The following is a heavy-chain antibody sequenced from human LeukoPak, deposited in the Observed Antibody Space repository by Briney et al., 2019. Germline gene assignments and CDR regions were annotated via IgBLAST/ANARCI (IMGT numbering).Heavy chain of an antibody. D-gene: IGHD1-26*01. V-gene: IGHV4-4*02. Sequence: PSGTLSLTCAVSGGSISSSNWWSWVRQPPEKGLEWIGEIYHSGSTNYNPSLKSRVTISVDKSKNQFSLKMSSVTAADTAMYYCARTYSGSSYFDYWGQGTLVTVSP. J-gene: IGHJ4*02. CDR1: GGSISSSNW. CDR2: IYHSGST. CDR3: ARTYSGSSYFDY.